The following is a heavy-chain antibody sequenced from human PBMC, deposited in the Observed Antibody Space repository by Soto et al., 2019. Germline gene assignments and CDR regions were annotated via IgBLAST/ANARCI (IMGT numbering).Heavy chain of an antibody. CDR2: ISGSGGST. Sequence: EVQLLESGGGLVQPGGSLRLSCAASGFTFSSYAMSWVRQAPGKGLEWVSAISGSGGSTYYADSVKGRFTISRDNSKNTLYLQMISLRAEDTAVYYCAKIRTTLPQRGGLPDYWGQGTLVTVSS. CDR3: AKIRTTLPQRGGLPDY. D-gene: IGHD3-16*01. J-gene: IGHJ4*02. V-gene: IGHV3-23*01. CDR1: GFTFSSYA.